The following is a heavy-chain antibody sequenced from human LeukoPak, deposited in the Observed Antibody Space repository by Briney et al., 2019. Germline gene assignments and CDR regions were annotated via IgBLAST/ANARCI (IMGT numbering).Heavy chain of an antibody. CDR2: ISGSGGST. CDR3: ARGTYGDYGGWFDP. J-gene: IGHJ5*02. V-gene: IGHV3-23*01. CDR1: GFTFSSYA. Sequence: GGSLRLSCAASGFTFSSYAMSWVRQAPGKGLEWVSGISGSGGSTYYADSVKGRFTISRDNAKNTLYLQLNSLRAEDTAVYYCARGTYGDYGGWFDPWGQGTLVTVSS. D-gene: IGHD4-17*01.